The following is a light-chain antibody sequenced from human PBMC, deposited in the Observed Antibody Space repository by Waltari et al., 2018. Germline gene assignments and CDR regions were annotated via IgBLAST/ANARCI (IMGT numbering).Light chain of an antibody. J-gene: IGLJ1*01. CDR2: EVT. CDR1: GSDVGGYNF. CDR3: YSYAGTNNFAPYV. V-gene: IGLV2-8*01. Sequence: QSALTQPPSASGSPGQSVTISCTGTGSDVGGYNFVSWYQQYPGKAPKLLIYEVTERPSGVPDRFSGSKSDNTASLTVSDLQAEDEADYYCYSYAGTNNFAPYVFGSGTKVTVL.